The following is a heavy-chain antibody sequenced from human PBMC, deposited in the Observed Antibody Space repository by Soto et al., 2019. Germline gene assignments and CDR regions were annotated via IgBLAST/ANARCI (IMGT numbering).Heavy chain of an antibody. V-gene: IGHV4-30-4*01. D-gene: IGHD3-22*01. CDR2: IYYSGST. CDR1: GGSISSGDYY. CDR3: ARDQYDSSGYTYGMDV. Sequence: QVQLQESGPGLVKPSQTLSLTCTVSGGSISSGDYYWSWIRQPPGKGLEWIGYIYYSGSTYYNPSLKSRVTISVDTSKNQFSLKLSSVTAADTAVYYCARDQYDSSGYTYGMDVWGQGTTVTVSS. J-gene: IGHJ6*02.